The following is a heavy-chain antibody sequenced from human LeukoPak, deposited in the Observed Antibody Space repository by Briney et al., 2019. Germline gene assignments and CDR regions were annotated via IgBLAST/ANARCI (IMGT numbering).Heavy chain of an antibody. CDR2: ISGDGGST. Sequence: PGGSLRLSCAASGFTFDDYAMHWVRQAPGKGLEWVSLISGDGGSTYYADSVKGRFTISRDNSKNSLYLQMNSLRTEDTALYYCAKRGDAYDSSGYSFDYWGQGTLVTVSS. V-gene: IGHV3-43*02. D-gene: IGHD3-22*01. CDR1: GFTFDDYA. CDR3: AKRGDAYDSSGYSFDY. J-gene: IGHJ4*02.